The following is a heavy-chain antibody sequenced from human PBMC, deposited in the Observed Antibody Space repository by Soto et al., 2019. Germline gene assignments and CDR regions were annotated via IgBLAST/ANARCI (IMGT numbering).Heavy chain of an antibody. J-gene: IGHJ6*02. D-gene: IGHD5-18*01. CDR3: ARDSGYSYGYRSRHYGMDV. CDR1: GGSFSGYY. CDR2: INHSGST. Sequence: LSLTCAVYGGSFSGYYWSWIRQPPGKGLEWIGEINHSGSTNYNPSLKSRVTISVDTSKNQFSLKLSSVTAADTAVYYCARDSGYSYGYRSRHYGMDVWGQGTTVTVSS. V-gene: IGHV4-34*01.